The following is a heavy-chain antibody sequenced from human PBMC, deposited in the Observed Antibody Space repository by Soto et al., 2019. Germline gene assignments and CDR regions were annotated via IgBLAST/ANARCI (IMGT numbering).Heavy chain of an antibody. Sequence: GGSLRLSCAASGFTVSSNYMSWVRQAPGKGLEWVSVIYSGGSTYYADSVKGRFTISRDNSKNTLYLQMNSLRAEDTAVYYCARRCSGGSCYFDAFDIWGQGTMVTVSS. V-gene: IGHV3-66*01. CDR2: IYSGGST. J-gene: IGHJ3*02. D-gene: IGHD2-15*01. CDR1: GFTVSSNY. CDR3: ARRCSGGSCYFDAFDI.